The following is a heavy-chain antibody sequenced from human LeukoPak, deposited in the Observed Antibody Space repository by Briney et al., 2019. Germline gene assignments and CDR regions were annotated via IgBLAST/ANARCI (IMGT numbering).Heavy chain of an antibody. D-gene: IGHD1-26*01. CDR1: AFTFDDYG. V-gene: IGHV3-20*04. CDR2: IRNGVNT. J-gene: IGHJ4*02. Sequence: GGSLRLSCAASAFTFDDYGMSWVRQAPGKGLEWVSAIRNGVNTGYADSVKGRFTISRDNSKNTLYLQMNSLRAEDTAVYYCAKEFWGSYSGGGFDYWGQGTLVTVSS. CDR3: AKEFWGSYSGGGFDY.